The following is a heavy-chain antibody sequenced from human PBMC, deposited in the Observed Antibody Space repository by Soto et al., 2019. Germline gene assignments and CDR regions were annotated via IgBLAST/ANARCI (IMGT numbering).Heavy chain of an antibody. D-gene: IGHD3-3*01. J-gene: IGHJ6*02. CDR1: GGSISSGGYY. Sequence: QVQLQESGPGLVKPSQTLSLTCTVSGGSISSGGYYWSWIRQHPGKGLEWIGYIYYSGSTYYNPSLKSRVTISVDTSKNQFSLKLSSVTAADTAVYYCARDSHYDFWSGPSRGYYYYGMDVWSQGTTVTVSS. CDR2: IYYSGST. CDR3: ARDSHYDFWSGPSRGYYYYGMDV. V-gene: IGHV4-31*03.